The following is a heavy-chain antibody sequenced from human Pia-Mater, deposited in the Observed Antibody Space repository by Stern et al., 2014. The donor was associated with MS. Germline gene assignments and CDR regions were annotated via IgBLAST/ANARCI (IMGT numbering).Heavy chain of an antibody. V-gene: IGHV3-23*01. Sequence: EVQLLESGGGLVQPGGSLRLSCVASGFTFSSSMMTWVRQAPGKGLEWVSVITGSGTYYADSVKGRFTVSRDTSKNTVYLQMNSRRVEDAALYYCARGWGESWGQGALVTVSS. D-gene: IGHD3-16*01. CDR1: GFTFSSSM. CDR2: ITGSGT. J-gene: IGHJ5*02. CDR3: ARGWGES.